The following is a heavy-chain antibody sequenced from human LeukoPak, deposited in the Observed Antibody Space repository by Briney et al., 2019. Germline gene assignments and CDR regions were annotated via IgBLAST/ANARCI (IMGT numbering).Heavy chain of an antibody. V-gene: IGHV4-39*07. J-gene: IGHJ6*03. CDR3: ARGVVDPLWPIYGIAAAAYYYMDV. D-gene: IGHD6-13*01. CDR2: IHYSEST. Sequence: SETLSLTCTVSGDSISSSRYYWGWIRQPPGKGLEWIGSIHYSESTYYNPSLKSRVTISVDTSKNQFSLKLSSVTAADTAVYYCARGVVDPLWPIYGIAAAAYYYMDVWGKGTTVTVSS. CDR1: GDSISSSRYY.